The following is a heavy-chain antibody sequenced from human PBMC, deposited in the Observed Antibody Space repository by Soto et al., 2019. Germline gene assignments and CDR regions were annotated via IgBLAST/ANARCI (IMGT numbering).Heavy chain of an antibody. D-gene: IGHD6-13*01. V-gene: IGHV3-23*01. CDR3: AKGGGSRDHPPMRDYYYYGMDV. Sequence: GGSMRLSCAASGFTFSRYSMNWVRQATGKGLEWVASISCSGGSTYYADSVKGRFTISRDNSKNTLYLQMNSLRAEDTAVYYCAKGGGSRDHPPMRDYYYYGMDVWGQGTTVTVSS. CDR1: GFTFSRYS. J-gene: IGHJ6*02. CDR2: ISCSGGST.